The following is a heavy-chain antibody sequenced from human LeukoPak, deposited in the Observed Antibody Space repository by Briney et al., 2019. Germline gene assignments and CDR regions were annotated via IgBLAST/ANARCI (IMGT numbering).Heavy chain of an antibody. D-gene: IGHD3-10*01. CDR3: ASQPYYYGSGSYFFDC. CDR2: INHSGST. Sequence: SETLSLTCAVYGGSFSGYYWSWIRQPPGKGLEWIGEINHSGSTNYNPSLKSRVTISVDTSKNQFSLKLSSVTAADTAVYYCASQPYYYGSGSYFFDCWGQGTLVTVSS. CDR1: GGSFSGYY. V-gene: IGHV4-34*01. J-gene: IGHJ4*02.